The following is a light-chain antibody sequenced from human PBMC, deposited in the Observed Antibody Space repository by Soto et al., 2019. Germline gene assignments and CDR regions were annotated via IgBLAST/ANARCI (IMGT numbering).Light chain of an antibody. CDR2: GAS. V-gene: IGKV3-20*01. CDR1: QSVSSIY. CDR3: QQYGSSPTT. J-gene: IGKJ1*01. Sequence: EIVLTQPPGTLSLSPGERATLSCRASQSVSSIYLSLYQQKPGQAPRLLIYGASSRATGIPDRFSGSGSGTDFTLTISRLEPEDFAVYYCQQYGSSPTTFGQGTKVDI.